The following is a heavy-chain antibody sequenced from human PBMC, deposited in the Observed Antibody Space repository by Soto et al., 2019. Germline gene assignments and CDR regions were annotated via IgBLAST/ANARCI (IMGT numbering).Heavy chain of an antibody. J-gene: IGHJ4*02. D-gene: IGHD5-18*01. V-gene: IGHV3-33*01. CDR1: GFTFNTYG. CDR2: IWYDGSK. Sequence: QVQLVESGGGVVQPGRSLRLSCAASGFTFNTYGMHWVRQAPGKGLEWVAIIWYDGSKYYADSVKGRFTISRDNSKNTLYLQMNSLRAEDTALYYCARDLFRRAYTTMELDYWGQGTLVTVSS. CDR3: ARDLFRRAYTTMELDY.